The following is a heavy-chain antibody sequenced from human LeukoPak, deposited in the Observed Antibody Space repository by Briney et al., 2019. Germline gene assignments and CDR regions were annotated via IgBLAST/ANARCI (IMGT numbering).Heavy chain of an antibody. V-gene: IGHV3-23*01. Sequence: PGGSLRLSCAASGFTLSSYAMSWVRQAPGKGLEWVSAISGSGGSTYYADSVKGRFTISRDNSKNTLYLQMNSLRAEDTAVYYCAKDYSSSWYPYYFDYWGQGTLVTVSS. CDR2: ISGSGGST. J-gene: IGHJ4*02. D-gene: IGHD6-13*01. CDR1: GFTLSSYA. CDR3: AKDYSSSWYPYYFDY.